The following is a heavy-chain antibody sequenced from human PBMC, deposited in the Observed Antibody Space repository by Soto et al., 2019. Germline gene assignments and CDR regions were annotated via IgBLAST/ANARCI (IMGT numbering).Heavy chain of an antibody. J-gene: IGHJ4*01. Sequence: SETLSLTCTVSGGSISSYYWSWIRQPPGKGLEWIGYIYYSGSTNYNPSLKSRVTISVNTSKNQFSLKLSSVTAADTAVYYCARESGSYCGAAFDYWGHGTLVAVSS. CDR2: IYYSGST. CDR1: GGSISSYY. V-gene: IGHV4-59*01. D-gene: IGHD1-26*01. CDR3: ARESGSYCGAAFDY.